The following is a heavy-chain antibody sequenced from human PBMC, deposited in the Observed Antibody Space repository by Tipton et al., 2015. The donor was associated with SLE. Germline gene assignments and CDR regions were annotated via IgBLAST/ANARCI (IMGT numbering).Heavy chain of an antibody. J-gene: IGHJ6*03. V-gene: IGHV1-2*06. CDR3: TRDRHMDV. CDR2: INPNTGNT. CDR1: GYTFTGHY. D-gene: IGHD6-6*01. Sequence: QLVQSGAEVKKPGSSVKVSCKASGYTFTGHYIHWVRQAPGQGLEWVGRINPNTGNTNYPQNFQGRVTMTRDTAISTAYMELSRLTSDDTAVYYCTRDRHMDVWGKGTTVTVSS.